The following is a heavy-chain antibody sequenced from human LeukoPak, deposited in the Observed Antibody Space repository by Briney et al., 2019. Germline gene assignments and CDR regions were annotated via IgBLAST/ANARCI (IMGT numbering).Heavy chain of an antibody. CDR2: INRDGGGT. V-gene: IGHV3-74*01. CDR3: ARVAYGDYGVFDY. CDR1: GFTFSDYY. J-gene: IGHJ4*02. D-gene: IGHD4-17*01. Sequence: GGSLRLSCAASGFTFSDYYMSWIRQAPGKGLVWVSRINRDGGGTTYADSVKGRFTISRDNAKNTLYLQMNSLRAEDTAVYFCARVAYGDYGVFDYWGQGTLVTVSS.